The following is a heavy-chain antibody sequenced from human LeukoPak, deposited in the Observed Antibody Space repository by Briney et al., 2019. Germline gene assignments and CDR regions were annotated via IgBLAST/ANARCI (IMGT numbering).Heavy chain of an antibody. J-gene: IGHJ4*02. CDR3: ARDPDYGDYVSFDY. CDR1: GLTFSSYS. V-gene: IGHV3-21*01. Sequence: PGGFLRLSCGASGLTFSSYSMDGVRQAPGKGLEWVESNGSSSSSIYYAHSVKGRFTLSRDNAKNSLYLQMNRLRAEDTAVYYCARDPDYGDYVSFDYWGQGTLVTVSS. CDR2: NGSSSSSI. D-gene: IGHD4-17*01.